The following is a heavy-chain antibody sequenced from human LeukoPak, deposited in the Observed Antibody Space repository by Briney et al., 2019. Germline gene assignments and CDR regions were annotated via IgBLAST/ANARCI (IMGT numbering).Heavy chain of an antibody. J-gene: IGHJ5*02. CDR3: TRALCINGVCEWFDP. CDR2: LATRGNT. CDR1: GASVSSGNYF. V-gene: IGHV4-61*02. Sequence: SETLSLTCSVSGASVSSGNYFWTWIRQPTGKGLELIGRLATRGNTNYNPSPESRVTISGETSKNQFSLQLRSVTAADTAVYYCTRALCINGVCEWFDPWGQGTLVTVSS. D-gene: IGHD2-8*01.